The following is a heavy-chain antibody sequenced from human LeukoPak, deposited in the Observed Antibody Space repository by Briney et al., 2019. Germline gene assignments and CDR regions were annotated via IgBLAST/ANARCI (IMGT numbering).Heavy chain of an antibody. J-gene: IGHJ4*02. D-gene: IGHD4-23*01. CDR3: ARDYGGSSPFDY. CDR2: ISSSGSTI. CDR1: GFTFSSYE. V-gene: IGHV3-48*03. Sequence: GGSLRLSCAASGFTFSSYEMNWVRQAPGKGLEWVSYISSSGSTIYYADSVKGRFTISRDNAKNPLYLQMNSLRAEDTAVYYCARDYGGSSPFDYWGQGTLVTVSS.